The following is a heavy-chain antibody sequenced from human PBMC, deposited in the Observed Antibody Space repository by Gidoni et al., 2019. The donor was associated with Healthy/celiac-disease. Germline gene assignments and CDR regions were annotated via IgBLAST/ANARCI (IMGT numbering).Heavy chain of an antibody. Sequence: QLQLQESGPGLVKPSETLSLTCTVSGGSISSSSYYWGWIRQPPGKGLEWIGSIYYSGRTYYNPSLKSRGTIYVDTAKNQVSLKLSSVTAADTAVYYCARAPSGYCDFWSGYFWFDPWGQGTLVTVSS. D-gene: IGHD3-3*01. CDR1: GGSISSSSYY. V-gene: IGHV4-39*01. J-gene: IGHJ5*02. CDR2: IYYSGRT. CDR3: ARAPSGYCDFWSGYFWFDP.